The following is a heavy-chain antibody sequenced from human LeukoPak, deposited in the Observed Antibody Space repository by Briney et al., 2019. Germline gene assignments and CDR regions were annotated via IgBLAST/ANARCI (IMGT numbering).Heavy chain of an antibody. CDR1: GFTFSNYA. CDR3: AKDGGRAAAGTVDS. D-gene: IGHD6-13*01. J-gene: IGHJ4*02. CDR2: VSSDANSK. Sequence: XGTLRLSCAASGFTFSNYAMQWVGQAPGKGVEWVAFVSSDANSKYYAASMKARFIISRDNSKDTLYLQINSLRADDTAVFYCAKDGGRAAAGTVDSWGQGALVTVSS. V-gene: IGHV3-30*18.